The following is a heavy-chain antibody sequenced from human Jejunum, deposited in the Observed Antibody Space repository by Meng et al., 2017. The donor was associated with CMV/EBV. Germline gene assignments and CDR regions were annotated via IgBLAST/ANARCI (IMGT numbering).Heavy chain of an antibody. J-gene: IGHJ4*01. CDR3: ATAGQYRLDN. V-gene: IGHV3-74*01. D-gene: IGHD2-2*01. CDR2: MNSDGSTT. Sequence: EVKLVESGGGLFQPGGSLSISFAASGFTFSTYWMHWVRQGPGEGLVWVSRMNSDGSTTDYADSVKGRFTISRDNAKNTLYLQMNSLRVDDTAVYYCATAGQYRLDNWGHGTLVTVSS. CDR1: GFTFSTYW.